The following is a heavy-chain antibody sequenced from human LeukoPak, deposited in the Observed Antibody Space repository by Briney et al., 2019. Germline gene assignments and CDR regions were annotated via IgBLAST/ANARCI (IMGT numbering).Heavy chain of an antibody. Sequence: SETLSLTCTVSGGSISSGGYYWSWIRQHPGKGLEWIGYIYYSGSTNYNPSLKSRVTISVDTSKNQFSLKLSSVTAADTAVYYCARASYYDFWKRVDYWGQGTLVTVSS. CDR2: IYYSGST. V-gene: IGHV4-61*08. J-gene: IGHJ4*02. CDR1: GGSISSGGYY. D-gene: IGHD3-3*01. CDR3: ARASYYDFWKRVDY.